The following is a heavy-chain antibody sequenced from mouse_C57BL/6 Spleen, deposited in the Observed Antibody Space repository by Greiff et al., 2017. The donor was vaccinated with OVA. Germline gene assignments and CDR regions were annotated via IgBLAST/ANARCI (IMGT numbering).Heavy chain of an antibody. Sequence: QVQLKESGADLARPGASVKMSCKASGYTFTSYTMHWVKQRPGQGLEWIGYINPSSGYTKYNQKFKDKSTLTADKSSSTAYMQLSSLTSEDSAVYYCARRGTRDPFDYWGQGTTLTVAS. CDR2: INPSSGYT. CDR3: ARRGTRDPFDY. V-gene: IGHV1-4*01. J-gene: IGHJ2*01. D-gene: IGHD3-3*01. CDR1: GYTFTSYT.